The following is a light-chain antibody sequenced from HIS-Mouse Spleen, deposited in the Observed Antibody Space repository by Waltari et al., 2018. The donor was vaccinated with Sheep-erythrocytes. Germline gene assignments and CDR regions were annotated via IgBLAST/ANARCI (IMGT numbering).Light chain of an antibody. J-gene: IGLJ2*01. CDR3: SSYTSSSTQV. CDR2: EVI. Sequence: QSALTQPPSASGSPGQSVTLPCPGTSSDVGGYNSVSWYQQHPGKAPKLMIYEVIKLPSGVSNRFSGSKSGNTASLTISGLQAEDEADYYCSSYTSSSTQVFGGGTKLTVL. V-gene: IGLV2-14*01. CDR1: SSDVGGYNS.